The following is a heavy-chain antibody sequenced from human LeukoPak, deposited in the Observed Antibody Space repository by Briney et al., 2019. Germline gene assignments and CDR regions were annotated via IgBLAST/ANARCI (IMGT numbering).Heavy chain of an antibody. V-gene: IGHV3-7*01. Sequence: GGSLRLSCVASGFSFSNYWMSWVRQAPGKGLEWVANIKLDGSEKNYVDSVKGRFTISRDNAKNSLYLQMNSLRAEDTAVYYCATTPTNTGDYWGQGTLVTVSS. CDR1: GFSFSNYW. J-gene: IGHJ4*02. CDR3: ATTPTNTGDY. CDR2: IKLDGSEK. D-gene: IGHD1/OR15-1a*01.